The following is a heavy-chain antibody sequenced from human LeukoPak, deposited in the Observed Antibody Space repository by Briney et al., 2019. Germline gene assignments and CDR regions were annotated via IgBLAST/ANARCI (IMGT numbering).Heavy chain of an antibody. CDR2: IYYSGST. J-gene: IGHJ4*02. Sequence: PSETLSLTCTVSGGSISSYYWSWIRQPPGKGLEWIGYIYYSGSTNYNPSLKSRVTISVDTPKNQFSLKLSSVTAADTAVYYCAREGVSGDGYLDYWGQGTLVTVSS. D-gene: IGHD5-24*01. CDR3: AREGVSGDGYLDY. V-gene: IGHV4-59*01. CDR1: GGSISSYY.